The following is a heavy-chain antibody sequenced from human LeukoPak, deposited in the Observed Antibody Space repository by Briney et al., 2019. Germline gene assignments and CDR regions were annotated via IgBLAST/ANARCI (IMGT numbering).Heavy chain of an antibody. V-gene: IGHV1-8*01. Sequence: VASVKVSCKASGYTFTSYDINWVRQATGQGLEWMGWMNPNSGNTGYAQKFQGRVTMTRNTSISTAYMELSSLRSEDTAVYYCARSRAIAAAGPLGYWGQGTLVTVSS. J-gene: IGHJ4*02. CDR1: GYTFTSYD. CDR2: MNPNSGNT. D-gene: IGHD6-13*01. CDR3: ARSRAIAAAGPLGY.